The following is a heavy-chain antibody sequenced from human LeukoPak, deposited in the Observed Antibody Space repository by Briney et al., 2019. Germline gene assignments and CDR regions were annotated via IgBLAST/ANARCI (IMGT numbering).Heavy chain of an antibody. Sequence: SQTLSLTCTVSGGSISSGGYYWSWIRQHPGKGLEWIGYIYYSGSTYYNPSLKSRVTISVDTSKNQFSLKLNSVTAADTAVYYCARSDILTGYLYYFDYWGQGTLVTVSS. J-gene: IGHJ4*02. D-gene: IGHD3-9*01. CDR3: ARSDILTGYLYYFDY. V-gene: IGHV4-31*03. CDR2: IYYSGST. CDR1: GGSISSGGYY.